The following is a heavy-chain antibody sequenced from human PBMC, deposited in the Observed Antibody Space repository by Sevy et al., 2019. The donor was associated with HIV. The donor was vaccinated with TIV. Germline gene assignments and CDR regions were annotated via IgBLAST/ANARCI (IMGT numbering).Heavy chain of an antibody. D-gene: IGHD1-26*01. Sequence: SETLSLTCTVSNGSISDYYWSWIRQPPGKGLEWIGYIYYTGNTNYNPSLKSRVTISIDTSKSQFSLKLSSVTAADTAVYFCARREDNWFDPWGQGTLVTVSS. CDR3: ARREDNWFDP. V-gene: IGHV4-59*01. CDR2: IYYTGNT. CDR1: NGSISDYY. J-gene: IGHJ5*02.